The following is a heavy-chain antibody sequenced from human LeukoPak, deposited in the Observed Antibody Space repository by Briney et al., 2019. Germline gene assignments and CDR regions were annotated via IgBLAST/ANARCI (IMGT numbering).Heavy chain of an antibody. CDR2: IYYSGST. J-gene: IGHJ6*02. V-gene: IGHV4-59*08. CDR3: ARSRYYDSSGYYYYYGMDV. D-gene: IGHD3-22*01. Sequence: SETLSLTCTVPGGSISSYYWSWIRQPPGKGLEWIGYIYYSGSTYYNPSLKSRVTISVDTSKNQFSLKLSSVTAADTAVYYCARSRYYDSSGYYYYYGMDVWGQGTLVTVSS. CDR1: GGSISSYY.